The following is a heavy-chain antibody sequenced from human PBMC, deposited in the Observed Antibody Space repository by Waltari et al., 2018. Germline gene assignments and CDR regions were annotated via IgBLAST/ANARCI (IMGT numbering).Heavy chain of an antibody. CDR1: GYSIRSGYY. D-gene: IGHD6-19*01. J-gene: IGHJ2*01. CDR3: ARLGTLSSGWYSAVWYFDL. V-gene: IGHV4-38-2*01. CDR2: IYHSGST. Sequence: QVQLQESGPGLVKPSETLSLTCAVSGYSIRSGYYWGWIRQPPGKGLEWIGSIYHSGSTYYNPSLKSRVTISVDTSKNQFSLKLSSVTAADTAVYYCARLGTLSSGWYSAVWYFDLWGRGTLVTVSS.